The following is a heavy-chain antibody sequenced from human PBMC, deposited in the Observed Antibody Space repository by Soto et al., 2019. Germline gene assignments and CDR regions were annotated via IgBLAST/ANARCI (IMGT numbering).Heavy chain of an antibody. J-gene: IGHJ4*02. CDR1: GGSISSYY. D-gene: IGHD3-22*01. CDR2: IYHSGST. Sequence: SETLSLTCTVSGGSISSYYWSWIRQPPGKGLEWIGYIYHSGSTYYNPSLKSRVTISVDRSKNQFSLKLSSVTAADTAVYYCARAALDYYDSSGYYYFDYGGQGTLFTVSS. V-gene: IGHV4-59*12. CDR3: ARAALDYYDSSGYYYFDY.